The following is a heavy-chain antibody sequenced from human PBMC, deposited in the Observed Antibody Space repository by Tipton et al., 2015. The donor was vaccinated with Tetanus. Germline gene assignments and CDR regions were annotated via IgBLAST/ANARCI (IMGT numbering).Heavy chain of an antibody. Sequence: GSLRLSCAAPGFTFSSYAMSWVRQAPGKGLEWVSAISGSGGSTYYADSVKGRFTISRDNSKNTLYLQMNSLRAEDTAVYYCAKDWPEGYCSSTSCYVEYFDYWGQGTLVTVSS. J-gene: IGHJ4*02. CDR2: ISGSGGST. D-gene: IGHD2-2*01. V-gene: IGHV3-23*01. CDR1: GFTFSSYA. CDR3: AKDWPEGYCSSTSCYVEYFDY.